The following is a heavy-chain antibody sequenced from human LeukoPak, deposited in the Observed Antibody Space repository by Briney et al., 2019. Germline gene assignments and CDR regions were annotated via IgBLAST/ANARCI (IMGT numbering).Heavy chain of an antibody. CDR3: ARVEIVGATSVY. V-gene: IGHV1-2*02. CDR1: GYTFTSYG. CDR2: INPNSGGT. J-gene: IGHJ4*02. Sequence: ASVKVSCKASGYTFTSYGISWVRQAPGQGLEWMGWINPNSGGTNYAQKFQGRVTMTRDTSISTAYMELSRLRSDDTAVYYCARVEIVGATSVYWGQGTLVTVSS. D-gene: IGHD1-26*01.